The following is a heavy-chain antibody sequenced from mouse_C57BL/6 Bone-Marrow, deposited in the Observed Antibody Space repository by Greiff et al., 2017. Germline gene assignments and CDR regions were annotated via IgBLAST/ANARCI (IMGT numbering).Heavy chain of an antibody. J-gene: IGHJ4*01. CDR3: ASPTMTSYYYAMGY. CDR2: IWGVGST. V-gene: IGHV2-6*01. D-gene: IGHD2-10*01. CDR1: GFSLTSYG. Sequence: QVQLKESGPGLVAPSQSLSITCTVSGFSLTSYGVDWVRQSPGKGLEWLGVIWGVGSTNYNSALKSRLSISKDNSKSQVFLKMNSLQTDDTAMYYCASPTMTSYYYAMGYWGQGTSVTVSS.